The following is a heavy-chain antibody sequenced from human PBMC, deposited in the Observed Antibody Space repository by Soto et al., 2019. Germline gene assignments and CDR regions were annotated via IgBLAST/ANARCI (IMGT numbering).Heavy chain of an antibody. Sequence: PSETLSLTCTVSRDSISSSSYYWVWIRQPPGKGLEWIGSIYYTGSTYYNPSLKSRVTISVDTSKSQFSLKASSVTAADTAVYYCARQQRDNWYVDYWGQGTLVTVSS. V-gene: IGHV4-39*01. CDR1: RDSISSSSYY. CDR3: ARQQRDNWYVDY. J-gene: IGHJ4*02. CDR2: IYYTGST. D-gene: IGHD1-1*01.